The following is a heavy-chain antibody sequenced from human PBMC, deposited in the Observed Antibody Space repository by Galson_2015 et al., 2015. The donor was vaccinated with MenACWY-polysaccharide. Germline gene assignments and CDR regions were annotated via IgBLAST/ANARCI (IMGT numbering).Heavy chain of an antibody. J-gene: IGHJ6*02. CDR1: GFNFSNYW. CDR3: ARGHYGMDV. CDR2: IKKDGSER. Sequence: SLRLSCAVSGFNFSNYWMTWVRQAPGKGLEWVANIKKDGSERHYVDSVRGRFTISRDNALYLQMNSLRAEDTAVYFCARGHYGMDVWGQGTTVTVSS. V-gene: IGHV3-7*01.